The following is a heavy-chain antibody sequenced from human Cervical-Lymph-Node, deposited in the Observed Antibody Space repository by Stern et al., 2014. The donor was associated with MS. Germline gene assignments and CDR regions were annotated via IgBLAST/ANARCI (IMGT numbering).Heavy chain of an antibody. CDR2: LTPMFGTS. V-gene: IGHV1-69*01. J-gene: IGHJ5*02. CDR3: ARDQGGIADT. D-gene: IGHD6-13*01. Sequence: VQLVASGAEVKKPGSSVKVSCKAFGGSFNMDRISWVRQAPGPGLEWMGGLTPMFGTSNYAQKFQGRVTTTADVSTSTAYMELTSLRSEDTAVYFCARDQGGIADTWGQGTLVIVSS. CDR1: GGSFNMDR.